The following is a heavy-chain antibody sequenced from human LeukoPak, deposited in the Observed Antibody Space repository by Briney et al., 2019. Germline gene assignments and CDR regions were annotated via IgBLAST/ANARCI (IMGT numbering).Heavy chain of an antibody. J-gene: IGHJ5*02. CDR1: GFTFSSYA. CDR2: IRSGGST. V-gene: IGHV3-23*01. CDR3: AKSSVGGDYGFWFDP. D-gene: IGHD4-17*01. Sequence: GGSLRLSCAASGFTFSSYAMSWVRQAPGKGLEWISAIRSGGSTDYADSVKGRFTISRDNSKNTLYLQMNSLRAEDTAVYYCAKSSVGGDYGFWFDPWGQGTLVTVSS.